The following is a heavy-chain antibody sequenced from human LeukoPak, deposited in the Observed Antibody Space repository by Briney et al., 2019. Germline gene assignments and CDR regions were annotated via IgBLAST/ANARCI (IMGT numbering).Heavy chain of an antibody. V-gene: IGHV3-66*02. D-gene: IGHD3-22*01. CDR1: GFTVSSNY. CDR3: ASDPHYYDSSGYLVRGPFDI. CDR2: IYSGGST. J-gene: IGHJ3*02. Sequence: PGGSLRLSCAASGFTVSSNYMSWVRQAPGKGLEWVSVIYSGGSTYYANSVKGRFTISRDNSKNTLYLQMNSLRAEDTAVYYCASDPHYYDSSGYLVRGPFDIWGQGTMVTVSS.